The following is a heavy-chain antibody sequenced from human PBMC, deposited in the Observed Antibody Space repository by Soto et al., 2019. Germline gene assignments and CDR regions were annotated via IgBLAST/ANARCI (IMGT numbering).Heavy chain of an antibody. CDR1: GFTFSDYY. CDR3: ARDLSPEYQLLPQYYYYYGMDV. V-gene: IGHV3-11*06. CDR2: ISSSSSYT. D-gene: IGHD2-2*01. Sequence: QVQLVESGGGLVKPGGSLRLSCAASGFTFSDYYMSWIRQAPGKGLEWVSYISSSSSYTNYADSVKGRFTISRDNAKNSLYLQMNSLRAEDTAVYYCARDLSPEYQLLPQYYYYYGMDVWGQGTTVTVSS. J-gene: IGHJ6*02.